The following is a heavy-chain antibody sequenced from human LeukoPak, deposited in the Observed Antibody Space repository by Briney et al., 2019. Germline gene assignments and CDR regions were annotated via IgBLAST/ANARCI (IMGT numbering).Heavy chain of an antibody. CDR2: IYHDGSYK. D-gene: IGHD3-3*01. V-gene: IGHV3-30*03. CDR3: ARARDFWEYFDY. Sequence: GGSLRLSCAASGFTFRHYGFHWVRQAPGKGLGWVAVIYHDGSYKFYADSVKGRFTFSRDNSKNTLYLQMNSLRAEDTAVYYCARARDFWEYFDYWGQGTLVTVSS. J-gene: IGHJ4*02. CDR1: GFTFRHYG.